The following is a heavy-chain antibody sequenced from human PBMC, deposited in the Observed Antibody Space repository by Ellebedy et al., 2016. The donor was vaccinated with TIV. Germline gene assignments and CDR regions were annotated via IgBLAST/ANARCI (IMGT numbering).Heavy chain of an antibody. CDR2: IIGISSSM. CDR3: ARGTGTTSFVLDY. D-gene: IGHD1-1*01. Sequence: GESLKISCAASGFTFSTYSMNWVRQAPGKGLEWVSYIIGISSSMYYADSVKGRFTIYRDNAKNSLYLQMNSLRAEDTAVYYCARGTGTTSFVLDYWGQGTLITVSS. CDR1: GFTFSTYS. J-gene: IGHJ4*02. V-gene: IGHV3-48*01.